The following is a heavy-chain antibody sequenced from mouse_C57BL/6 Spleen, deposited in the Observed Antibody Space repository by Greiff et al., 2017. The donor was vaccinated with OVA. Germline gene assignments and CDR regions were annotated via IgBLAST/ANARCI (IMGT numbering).Heavy chain of an antibody. J-gene: IGHJ1*03. Sequence: VQLQQSGPGLVKPSQSLSLTCSVTGYSITSGYYWNWIRQFPGNKLEWMGYISYDGSNKYNPSLKNRISITRDTSKNQFFLKLNSVTTEDTATYYCARDGNWDWYFDVWGTGTTVTVSS. CDR1: GYSITSGYY. CDR2: ISYDGSN. D-gene: IGHD4-1*01. V-gene: IGHV3-6*01. CDR3: ARDGNWDWYFDV.